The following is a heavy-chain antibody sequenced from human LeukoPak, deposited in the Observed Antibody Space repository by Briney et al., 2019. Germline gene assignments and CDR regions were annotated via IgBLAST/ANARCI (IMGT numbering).Heavy chain of an antibody. CDR1: GGSISSGSYY. CDR2: IYTSGST. J-gene: IGHJ6*03. CDR3: ARETHDSSGYYPKPLYYYYYMDV. D-gene: IGHD3-22*01. V-gene: IGHV4-61*02. Sequence: PSETLSLTCTVSGGSISSGSYYWSWIRQPAGKGLEWIGRIYTSGSTNYNPSLKSRVTISVDTSKNQFSLKLSSVTAADTAVYYCARETHDSSGYYPKPLYYYYYMDVWGKGTTVTISS.